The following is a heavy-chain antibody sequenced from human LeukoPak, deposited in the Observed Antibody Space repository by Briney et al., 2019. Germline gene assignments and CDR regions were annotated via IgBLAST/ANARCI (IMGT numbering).Heavy chain of an antibody. CDR3: ANDYRSGSFHDF. D-gene: IGHD3-10*01. CDR1: GFTFSRYA. Sequence: LSGGSLRLSCAASGFTFSRYAMSWARQAPGKGLEWVSVISRRDDYTYYADSVKGRFTISRDNSKNTLYLQMNTLRAEDTAVYYCANDYRSGSFHDFWGQGTLVTVSS. J-gene: IGHJ4*02. V-gene: IGHV3-23*01. CDR2: ISRRDDYT.